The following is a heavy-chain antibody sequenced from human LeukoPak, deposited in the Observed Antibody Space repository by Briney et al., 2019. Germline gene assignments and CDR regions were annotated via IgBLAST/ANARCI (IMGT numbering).Heavy chain of an antibody. CDR1: GYSFTSFW. CDR2: VYPGDSDT. D-gene: IGHD6-6*01. J-gene: IGHJ3*02. CDR3: AKGLAARLDDAFDI. Sequence: LGESLKISCKGSGYSFTSFWIGWVRQMPGKGLEWMGIVYPGDSDTRYSPSFQGQVTISADKSISTAYLQWSSLKASDTAMYYCAKGLAARLDDAFDIWGQGTMVTVSS. V-gene: IGHV5-51*01.